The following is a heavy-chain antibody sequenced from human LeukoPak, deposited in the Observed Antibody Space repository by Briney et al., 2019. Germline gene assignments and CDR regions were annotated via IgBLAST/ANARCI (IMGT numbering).Heavy chain of an antibody. CDR1: GFTFSSYP. J-gene: IGHJ4*02. CDR2: ISSDGSDK. Sequence: GGSLRLSCAASGFTFSSYPIHWVRQAPGKGLDWVALISSDGSDKKYADSVKGRFTIFRDNSKNTLYLQMHSLRVEDTAVYYCARDYPADYWGQGTLVTVSS. CDR3: ARDYPADY. V-gene: IGHV3-30-3*01.